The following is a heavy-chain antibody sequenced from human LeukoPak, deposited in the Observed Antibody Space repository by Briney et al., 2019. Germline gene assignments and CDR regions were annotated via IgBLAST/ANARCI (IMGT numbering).Heavy chain of an antibody. D-gene: IGHD3-10*01. CDR3: AKDTGYYGSGSPFDY. J-gene: IGHJ4*02. CDR2: ISDDGRRK. V-gene: IGHV3-30*18. Sequence: GGSLRLSRAASGFTFSRSGMHWVRQAPGKGLEWAAFISDDGRRKYYADSVKGRFTISRDDSKNTLYLQMNSLRAEDTAVYYCAKDTGYYGSGSPFDYWGQGTLVTVSS. CDR1: GFTFSRSG.